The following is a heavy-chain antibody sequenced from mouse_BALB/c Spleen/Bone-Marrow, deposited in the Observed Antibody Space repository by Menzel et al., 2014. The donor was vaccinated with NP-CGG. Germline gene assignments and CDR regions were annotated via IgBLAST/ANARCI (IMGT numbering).Heavy chain of an antibody. CDR1: GFTFSSYA. V-gene: IGHV5-9-3*01. Sequence: EVQVVESGGGLVKPGGSLKLSCAASGFTFSSYAMSWVRQTPEKRLEWVATISSGGSYTYYPDSVKGRFTISRDNAKNTLYLQMSSLRSEDTAMYYCARRDGYLDYWGQGTTLTVSS. J-gene: IGHJ2*01. D-gene: IGHD2-3*01. CDR2: ISSGGSYT. CDR3: ARRDGYLDY.